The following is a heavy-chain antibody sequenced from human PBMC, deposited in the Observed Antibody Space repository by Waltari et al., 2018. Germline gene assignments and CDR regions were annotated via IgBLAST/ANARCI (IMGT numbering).Heavy chain of an antibody. Sequence: EVQLVASGGGLVQPGGSLRLSCAASGFTCSSYWMSWVRKAPVKGLEWVANIKQDGSEKYYVDSVKGRFTISIDNAKNSLYLQMNSLRAEDTAVYYCARWLYCSGGSCYSFGRHYYYMDVWGKGTTVTVSS. CDR1: GFTCSSYW. V-gene: IGHV3-7*01. CDR3: ARWLYCSGGSCYSFGRHYYYMDV. J-gene: IGHJ6*03. CDR2: IKQDGSEK. D-gene: IGHD2-15*01.